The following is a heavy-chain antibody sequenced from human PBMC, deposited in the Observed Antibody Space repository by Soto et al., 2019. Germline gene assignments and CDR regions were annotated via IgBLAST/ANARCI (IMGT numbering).Heavy chain of an antibody. D-gene: IGHD1-26*01. J-gene: IGHJ6*02. CDR1: GFTFSSYW. Sequence: GGSLRLSCAASGFTFSSYWMHWVRQAPGKGLVWVSRINSDGSSTSYADSVKGRFTISRDNAKNTLYLQMNSLRAEDTAVYYCARELVRRWGGFYYYYGMDVWGQGTTVTVSS. CDR3: ARELVRRWGGFYYYYGMDV. CDR2: INSDGSST. V-gene: IGHV3-74*01.